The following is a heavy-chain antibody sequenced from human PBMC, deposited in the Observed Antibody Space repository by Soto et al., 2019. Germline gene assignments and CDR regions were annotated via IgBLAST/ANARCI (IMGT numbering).Heavy chain of an antibody. D-gene: IGHD2-15*01. J-gene: IGHJ3*02. CDR2: IYPGDSDT. CDR3: ASRSSTVEMASKDAVDI. V-gene: IGHV5-51*01. CDR1: GYSFTSYW. Sequence: GESLKISCKGSGYSFTSYWIGWVRQMPGKGLEWMGIIYPGDSDTRYRPSFQGQVTISADKSISTAYLQWSSLKASVTAMYYCASRSSTVEMASKDAVDIWGPGTMVAVSS.